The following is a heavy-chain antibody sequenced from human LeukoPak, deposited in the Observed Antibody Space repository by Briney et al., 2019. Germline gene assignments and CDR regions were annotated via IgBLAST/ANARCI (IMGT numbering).Heavy chain of an antibody. V-gene: IGHV4-34*01. Sequence: SETLSLTCAVYGGSFSGYYWSWIRQPPGKGLEWIGEINHSGSTNYNPSLKSRVTISVDTSKNQFSLKLSSVTAADTAVYYCAREYGSGSYTYYYYYYMDVWGKGTTVTVSS. CDR3: AREYGSGSYTYYYYYYMDV. D-gene: IGHD3-10*01. J-gene: IGHJ6*03. CDR1: GGSFSGYY. CDR2: INHSGST.